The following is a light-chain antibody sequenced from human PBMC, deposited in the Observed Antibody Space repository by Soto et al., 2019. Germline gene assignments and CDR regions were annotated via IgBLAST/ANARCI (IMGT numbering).Light chain of an antibody. CDR3: SSYTSSRAYV. CDR1: SSDVGTYNY. J-gene: IGLJ1*01. V-gene: IGLV2-14*01. Sequence: QSVLTQPASVSGSPGQSLTISCTGTSSDVGTYNYVSWYQQYPGKAPKLIIYEVSDRPSGVSNRLSGSKSGNTASLTISGLQAEDEADYFCSSYTSSRAYVFGIGTKVTVL. CDR2: EVS.